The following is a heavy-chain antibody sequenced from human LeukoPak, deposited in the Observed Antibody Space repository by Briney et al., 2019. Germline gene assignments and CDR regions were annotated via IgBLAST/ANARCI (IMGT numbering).Heavy chain of an antibody. CDR2: IYYNLST. J-gene: IGHJ1*01. CDR3: AKGGDAYKVGNY. Sequence: PSETLSLTCIVSGDTIHTRHFYWTWIRQPPGKGLEWIGSIYYNLSTSYNPSLLSRGTISVDTSKNQFSLRLTSVTAADTAMYYCAKGGDAYKVGNYWGPGTMVTVSS. V-gene: IGHV4-39*07. D-gene: IGHD5-24*01. CDR1: GDTIHTRHFY.